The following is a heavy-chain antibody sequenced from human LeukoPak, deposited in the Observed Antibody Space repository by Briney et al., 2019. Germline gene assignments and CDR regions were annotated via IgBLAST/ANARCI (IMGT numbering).Heavy chain of an antibody. Sequence: GESLKISCKGSGYSFDNYWIAWVRQMPGKGLEWMGIIYLGDSDTRYSPSFQGQVTISADKSISTAYLQWSSLKASDTAMYYSARTQIVGATPGAFDIWGQGTMVTVSS. D-gene: IGHD1-26*01. CDR3: ARTQIVGATPGAFDI. CDR2: IYLGDSDT. J-gene: IGHJ3*02. CDR1: GYSFDNYW. V-gene: IGHV5-51*01.